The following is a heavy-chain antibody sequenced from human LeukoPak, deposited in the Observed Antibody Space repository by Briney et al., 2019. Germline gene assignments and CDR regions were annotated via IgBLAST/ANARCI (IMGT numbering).Heavy chain of an antibody. Sequence: VASVKVSCKVSGYTLTELSMHWVRQAPGKGLEWMGGFDPEDGETIYAQKFQGRVTMTEDTSTDTAYMELSSLRPEDTAVYYCATDSQQWLAGYYFDYWGQGTLVTVSS. CDR2: FDPEDGET. V-gene: IGHV1-24*01. CDR3: ATDSQQWLAGYYFDY. CDR1: GYTLTELS. D-gene: IGHD6-19*01. J-gene: IGHJ4*02.